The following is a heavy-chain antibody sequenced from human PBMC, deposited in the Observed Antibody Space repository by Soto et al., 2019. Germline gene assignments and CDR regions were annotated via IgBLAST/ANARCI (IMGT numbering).Heavy chain of an antibody. CDR1: GYTFTSYD. Sequence: ASVKVSCKASGYTFTSYDINWVRQATGQGLEWMGWMNPNSGNTGYAQKFQGRVTMTRNTSISTAYMELSSLRSEDTAVYYCARGLSLYVRGVRRGGRNDYWGQGTLVTVSS. J-gene: IGHJ4*02. D-gene: IGHD3-10*02. CDR2: MNPNSGNT. CDR3: ARGLSLYVRGVRRGGRNDY. V-gene: IGHV1-8*01.